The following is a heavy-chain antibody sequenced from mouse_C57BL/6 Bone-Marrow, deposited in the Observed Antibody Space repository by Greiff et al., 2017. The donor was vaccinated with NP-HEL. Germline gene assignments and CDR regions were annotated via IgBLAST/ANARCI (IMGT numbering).Heavy chain of an antibody. CDR2: ISYDGSN. J-gene: IGHJ4*01. Sequence: EVKLQESGPGLVKPSQSLSLTCSVTGYSITSGYYWNWIRQFPGNKLEWMGYISYDGSNNYNPSLKNRISITRDTSKNQFFLKLNSVTTEDTATYYCASGGYYLYYYAMDYWGQGTSVTVSS. CDR1: GYSITSGYY. V-gene: IGHV3-6*01. CDR3: ASGGYYLYYYAMDY. D-gene: IGHD2-3*01.